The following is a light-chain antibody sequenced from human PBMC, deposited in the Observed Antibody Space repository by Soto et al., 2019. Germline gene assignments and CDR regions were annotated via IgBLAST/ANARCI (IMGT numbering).Light chain of an antibody. V-gene: IGKV3D-20*02. CDR1: RSVSSSY. CDR2: GAS. J-gene: IGKJ4*01. CDR3: QQRSNWPPLT. Sequence: IVLTQSPGTLSLSPGERATLSCRASRSVSSSYLAWYQQKPGQAPRLLIYGASSRATGIPDRFSGSGSGTDFTLTISSLEPEDFAVYYCQQRSNWPPLTFGGGTKVDI.